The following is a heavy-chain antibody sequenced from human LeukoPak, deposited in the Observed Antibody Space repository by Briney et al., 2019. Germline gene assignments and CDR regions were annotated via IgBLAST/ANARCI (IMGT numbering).Heavy chain of an antibody. J-gene: IGHJ4*02. Sequence: GGSLRLSCAASGFSFSSHEMNWVRQAPGKGLEWVSYISSSGSTINYADSVKGRFTISRDNAKNSLYLQMNSLRAEDTAVYYCAGQHYDFWLPADYWGQGTLVTVSS. D-gene: IGHD3-3*01. V-gene: IGHV3-48*03. CDR1: GFSFSSHE. CDR3: AGQHYDFWLPADY. CDR2: ISSSGSTI.